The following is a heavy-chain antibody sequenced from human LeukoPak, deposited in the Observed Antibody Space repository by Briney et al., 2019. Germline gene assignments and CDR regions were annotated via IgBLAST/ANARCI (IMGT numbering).Heavy chain of an antibody. CDR2: IIPIFGTA. CDR1: GYTFTSYG. V-gene: IGHV1-69*13. CDR3: ARVAFSIAARRKGGGYFDY. J-gene: IGHJ4*02. Sequence: RRASVKVSCKASGYTFTSYGISWVRQAPGQGLEWMGGIIPIFGTANYAQKFQGRVTITADESTSTAYMELSSLRSEDTAVYYCARVAFSIAARRKGGGYFDYWGQGTLVTVSS. D-gene: IGHD6-6*01.